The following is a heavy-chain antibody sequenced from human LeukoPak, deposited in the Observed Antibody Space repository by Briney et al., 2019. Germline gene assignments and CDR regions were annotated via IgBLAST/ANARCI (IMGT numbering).Heavy chain of an antibody. CDR1: GGSISGGGYY. CDR3: AREHGVLLWFGGLWGAFDI. V-gene: IGHV4-31*03. D-gene: IGHD3-10*01. Sequence: SETLSLTCTVSGGSISGGGYYWSWIRQHPGKGLEWIGYIYYSGSTYYNPSLKSRVTISVDTSKNQFSLKLSSVTAADTAVYYCAREHGVLLWFGGLWGAFDIWGQGTMVTVSS. CDR2: IYYSGST. J-gene: IGHJ3*02.